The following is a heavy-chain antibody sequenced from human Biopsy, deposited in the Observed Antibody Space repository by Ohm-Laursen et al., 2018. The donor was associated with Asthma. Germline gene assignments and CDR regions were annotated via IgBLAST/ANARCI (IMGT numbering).Heavy chain of an antibody. V-gene: IGHV3-53*01. Sequence: GSLSLSIAPSGFTVRRDHMFWVRQAPWKGLEWVSVIYSGGTSHTADSVRGRFTISRDFSKNTLHLQMHSLRVEDTAVYYCAREDSSGWSHYYFDYWGQGTLVTVSS. CDR2: IYSGGTS. CDR1: GFTVRRDH. CDR3: AREDSSGWSHYYFDY. J-gene: IGHJ4*02. D-gene: IGHD6-19*01.